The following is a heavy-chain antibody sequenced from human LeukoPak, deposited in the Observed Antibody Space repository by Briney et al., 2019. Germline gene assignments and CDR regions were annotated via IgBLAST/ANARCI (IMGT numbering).Heavy chain of an antibody. J-gene: IGHJ4*02. CDR2: ISYDGSNK. CDR3: ARDFIPYGGYVPFDY. CDR1: GFTFSSYG. V-gene: IGHV3-30*03. Sequence: GGSLRLSCAASGFTFSSYGMHWVRQAPGKGLEWVAVISYDGSNKYYADSVKGRFTISRDNSKNTLYLQMNSLRAEDTAVYYCARDFIPYGGYVPFDYWGQGTLVTVSS. D-gene: IGHD4-23*01.